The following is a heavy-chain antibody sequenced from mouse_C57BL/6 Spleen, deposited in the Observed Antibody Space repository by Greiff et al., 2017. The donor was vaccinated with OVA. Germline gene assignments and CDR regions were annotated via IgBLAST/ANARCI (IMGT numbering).Heavy chain of an antibody. CDR3: ARREVGLDYAMDY. CDR1: GYTFTSYW. CDR2: IDPSDSYT. Sequence: VQLQQPGAELVKPGASVKLSCKASGYTFTSYWMQWVKQRPGQGLEWIGEIDPSDSYTNYNQKFKGKATLTVDTSSSTAYMQLSSLTSEDSAVYYCARREVGLDYAMDYWGQGTSVTVSS. V-gene: IGHV1-50*01. J-gene: IGHJ4*01.